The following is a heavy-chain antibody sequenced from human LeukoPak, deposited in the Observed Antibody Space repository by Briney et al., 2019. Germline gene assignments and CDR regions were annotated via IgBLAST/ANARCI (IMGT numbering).Heavy chain of an antibody. Sequence: TGGSLRLSCAASGFTFSSYSMNWVRQAPGKGLEWVSSISSSSSYIYYADSVKGRFTISRDNAKNSLYLQMNSLRAEDTAVYYCARLRSVVPAAFDYWGQGTLVTVSS. V-gene: IGHV3-21*01. CDR3: ARLRSVVPAAFDY. CDR2: ISSSSSYI. CDR1: GFTFSSYS. J-gene: IGHJ4*02. D-gene: IGHD2-2*01.